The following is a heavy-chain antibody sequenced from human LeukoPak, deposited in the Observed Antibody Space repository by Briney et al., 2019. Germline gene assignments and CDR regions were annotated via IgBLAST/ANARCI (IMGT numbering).Heavy chain of an antibody. D-gene: IGHD3-22*01. J-gene: IGHJ4*02. CDR2: IYYSGST. V-gene: IGHV4-59*01. CDR1: GGSISSYY. CDR3: ARVMRGADSSGYYGYYFDY. Sequence: SETLSLTCTVSGGSISSYYWSWIRQPPGKGLELIGYIYYSGSTNYNPSLKSRVTISVDTSKNQFSLKLSSVTAADTAVYYCARVMRGADSSGYYGYYFDYWGQGTLVTVSS.